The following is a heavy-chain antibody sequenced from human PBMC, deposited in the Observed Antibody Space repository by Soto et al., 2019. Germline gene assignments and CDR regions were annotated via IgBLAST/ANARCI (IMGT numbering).Heavy chain of an antibody. J-gene: IGHJ5*02. D-gene: IGHD3-22*01. CDR3: ASLRDSSGYLVGIWFDP. CDR2: ISSSSSYI. CDR1: GFTFSSYS. V-gene: IGHV3-21*01. Sequence: EVQLVESGGGLVKPGGSLRLSCAASGFTFSSYSMNWVRQAPGKGLEWVSSISSSSSYIYYADSVKGRFTISRDNAKNSLYLQMNSLRAEDTAVYYCASLRDSSGYLVGIWFDPWGQGTLVTVSS.